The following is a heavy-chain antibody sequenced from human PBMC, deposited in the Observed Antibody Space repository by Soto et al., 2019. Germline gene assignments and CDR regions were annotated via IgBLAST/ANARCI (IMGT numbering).Heavy chain of an antibody. V-gene: IGHV2-26*01. CDR2: IFSNDEK. J-gene: IGHJ6*02. Sequence: VSWIRQPPGKALERLAHIFSNDEKSYSTSLKSRLTISKDTSKSQVVLTMTNMDPVDTATYYCARIRGLSSGWSYYYYYYGMDVWGQGTTVTVSS. D-gene: IGHD6-19*01. CDR3: ARIRGLSSGWSYYYYYYGMDV.